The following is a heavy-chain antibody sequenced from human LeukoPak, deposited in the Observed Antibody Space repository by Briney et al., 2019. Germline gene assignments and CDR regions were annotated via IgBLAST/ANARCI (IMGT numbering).Heavy chain of an antibody. J-gene: IGHJ4*02. CDR2: IIPIFGTA. CDR1: GGTFIGYA. V-gene: IGHV1-69*06. D-gene: IGHD1-26*01. Sequence: ASVTVSFKASGGTFIGYAITWVRQAPGQGLEWMGGIIPIFGTANYAQKFQGRVTITADKFTSTAYMELSSLRSEDTAVFYCARAGTGSYYDYFDYWGQGTLVTVSS. CDR3: ARAGTGSYYDYFDY.